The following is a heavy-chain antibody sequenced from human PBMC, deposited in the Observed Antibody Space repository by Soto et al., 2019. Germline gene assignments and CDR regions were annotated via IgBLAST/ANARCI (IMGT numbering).Heavy chain of an antibody. D-gene: IGHD6-13*01. V-gene: IGHV1-46*03. CDR2: INPSGGST. CDR3: ARGGLTGYSSSWTLHY. J-gene: IGHJ4*02. CDR1: GGTFSSYA. Sequence: GASVKVSCKASGGTFSSYAISWVRQAPGQGLEWMGIINPSGGSTSYAQKFQGRVTMTRDTSTSTVYMELSSLRSEDTAVYYCARGGLTGYSSSWTLHYWGQGTLVTVSS.